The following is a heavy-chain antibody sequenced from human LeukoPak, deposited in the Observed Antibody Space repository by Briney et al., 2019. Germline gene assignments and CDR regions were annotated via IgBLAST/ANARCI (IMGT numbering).Heavy chain of an antibody. CDR3: AELGITMIGGV. CDR1: GFTFSSYE. J-gene: IGHJ6*04. V-gene: IGHV3-48*03. D-gene: IGHD3-10*02. Sequence: GSLRLSCAASGFTFSSYEMNWVRQAPGKGLEWVSYISSSGSTIYYADSVKGRLTIFRDNAKNSLYLQMNSLRAEDTAVYYCAELGITMIGGVWGKGTTVTISS. CDR2: ISSSGSTI.